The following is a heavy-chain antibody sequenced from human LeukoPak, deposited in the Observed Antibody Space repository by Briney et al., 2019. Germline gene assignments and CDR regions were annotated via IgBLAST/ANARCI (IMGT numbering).Heavy chain of an antibody. CDR1: GFTFSSYA. D-gene: IGHD3-3*01. J-gene: IGHJ4*02. V-gene: IGHV3-23*01. Sequence: GGSQRLSCAASGFTFSSYAMHWVRQAPGKGLEWVSSISGSGHSTYYADSVKGRFTISRDNSKNTLYLQMTSLRVEDTAVYYCAKDKPYYDDGLYFDYWGQGTLVTVSS. CDR2: ISGSGHST. CDR3: AKDKPYYDDGLYFDY.